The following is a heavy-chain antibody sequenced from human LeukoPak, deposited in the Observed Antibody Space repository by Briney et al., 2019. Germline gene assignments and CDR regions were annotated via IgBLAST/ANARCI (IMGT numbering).Heavy chain of an antibody. V-gene: IGHV5-10-1*01. CDR1: GYSFTSNW. D-gene: IGHD3-10*01. J-gene: IGHJ5*02. CDR3: ARGKDYGSGSQNWFDP. Sequence: GESLKISCKGSGYSFTSNWITWVRQMPGKGLEWKGRIDPSDSYINYSPSFQGNVTISADKSISTAYLQWSSLKASDTAMYYCARGKDYGSGSQNWFDPWGQGTLVTVSS. CDR2: IDPSDSYI.